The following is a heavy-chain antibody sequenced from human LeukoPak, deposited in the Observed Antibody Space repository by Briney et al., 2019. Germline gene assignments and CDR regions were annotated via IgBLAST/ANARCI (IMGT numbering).Heavy chain of an antibody. D-gene: IGHD4-17*01. CDR1: GGSISSYY. J-gene: IGHJ4*02. Sequence: LSETLSLTCTVSGGSISSYYWSWIRQPPGKGLEWIGYIYTSGSTNYNPSLKSRVTISVDTSKNQFSLKLSSVTAADTAVYYCARDYGDSFDYWGQGTLVTVSS. CDR2: IYTSGST. CDR3: ARDYGDSFDY. V-gene: IGHV4-4*09.